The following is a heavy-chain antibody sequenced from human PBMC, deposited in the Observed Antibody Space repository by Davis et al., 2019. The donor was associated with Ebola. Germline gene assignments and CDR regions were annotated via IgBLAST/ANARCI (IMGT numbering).Heavy chain of an antibody. Sequence: SETLSLTCAVYGGSFSGYYWSWIRQPPGKGLEWIGEINHSGSTNYNPSLKSRVAISVDTSKNQFSLKLSSVTAADTAVYYCARHRASHRSWVPFDYWGQGTLVTVSS. V-gene: IGHV4-34*01. CDR3: ARHRASHRSWVPFDY. CDR2: INHSGST. D-gene: IGHD2-15*01. CDR1: GGSFSGYY. J-gene: IGHJ4*02.